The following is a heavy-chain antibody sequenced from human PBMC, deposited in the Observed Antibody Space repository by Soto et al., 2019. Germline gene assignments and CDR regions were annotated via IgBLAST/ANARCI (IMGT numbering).Heavy chain of an antibody. CDR3: ARLDLAARIASVYFDY. CDR1: GGSISSSSYY. V-gene: IGHV4-39*01. J-gene: IGHJ4*02. CDR2: IYYSGST. D-gene: IGHD6-6*01. Sequence: QLQLQESGPGLVKPSETLSLTCTVSGGSISSSSYYWGWIRQPPGKGLEWIGSIYYSGSTYYNPSLKGRVTRSVDTSKNQFSLKLSSVTAADTAVYYCARLDLAARIASVYFDYWGQGTLVTVSS.